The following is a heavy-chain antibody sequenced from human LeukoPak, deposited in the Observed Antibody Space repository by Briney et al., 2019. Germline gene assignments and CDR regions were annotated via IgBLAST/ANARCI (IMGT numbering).Heavy chain of an antibody. Sequence: ASVKVSCKASGYTFTSYYMHWVRQAPGQGLEWMGIINPSGGSTSYAQKFQGRVTMTRDMSTSTVYMELSSLRSEDTAVYYCARDPSTYYDFWSGYFRGDYMDVWGKGTTVTVSS. J-gene: IGHJ6*03. CDR2: INPSGGST. D-gene: IGHD3-3*01. CDR1: GYTFTSYY. CDR3: ARDPSTYYDFWSGYFRGDYMDV. V-gene: IGHV1-46*01.